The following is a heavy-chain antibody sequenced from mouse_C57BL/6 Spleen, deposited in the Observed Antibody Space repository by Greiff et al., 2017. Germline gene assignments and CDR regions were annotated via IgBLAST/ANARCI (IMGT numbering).Heavy chain of an antibody. CDR3: ARGTRESAWFAY. J-gene: IGHJ3*01. CDR1: GYSITSGYY. D-gene: IGHD3-3*01. V-gene: IGHV3-6*01. Sequence: EVHLVESGPGLVKPSQSLSLTCSVTGYSITSGYYWNWIRQFPGNKLEWMGYISYDGSNNYNPSLKNRISITRDTSKNQFFLKLNSVTTEDTATYYGARGTRESAWFAYWGQGTLVTVSA. CDR2: ISYDGSN.